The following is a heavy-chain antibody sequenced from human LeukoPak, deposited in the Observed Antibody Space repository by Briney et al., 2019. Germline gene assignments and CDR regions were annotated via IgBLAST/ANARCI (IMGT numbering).Heavy chain of an antibody. CDR2: IISSIYI. D-gene: IGHD6-19*01. V-gene: IGHV3-21*01. J-gene: IGHJ4*02. Sequence: GGSLRLSCAASGFTFSSYTMNWVRQAPGKGLEWVSSIISSIYIYYEDSVKGRFTISRDNAKNSLYLQMSSLRAEDTAVYYCARGSIAVAGTVGYWGQGTLVTVSS. CDR1: GFTFSSYT. CDR3: ARGSIAVAGTVGY.